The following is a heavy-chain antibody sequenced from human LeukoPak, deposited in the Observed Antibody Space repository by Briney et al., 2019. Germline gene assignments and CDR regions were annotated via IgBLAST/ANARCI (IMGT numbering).Heavy chain of an antibody. CDR3: ARWGGYSSGGNCYPLYYFDY. J-gene: IGHJ4*02. Sequence: GESLKISCKGSGYSFTNYWIGWVRQMPGKGLEWMGIINPRDSDTRYSPSFQGQVTISADKSISTAYLQWSSLKASDTAMYYCARWGGYSSGGNCYPLYYFDYWGQGTLVTVSS. CDR1: GYSFTNYW. CDR2: INPRDSDT. D-gene: IGHD2-15*01. V-gene: IGHV5-51*01.